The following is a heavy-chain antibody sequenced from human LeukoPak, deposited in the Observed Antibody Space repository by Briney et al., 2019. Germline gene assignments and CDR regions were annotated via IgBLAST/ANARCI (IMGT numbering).Heavy chain of an antibody. J-gene: IGHJ3*02. Sequence: SETLSLTCAVYGGSFSGYYWSWIRQPPGKGLEWIGEINHSGSTNYNPSLKSRVTISVDTSKNQFSLKLSSVTAADTAVYYCARPVLRFLESGDAFDIWGQGTMVTVSS. CDR3: ARPVLRFLESGDAFDI. D-gene: IGHD3-3*01. V-gene: IGHV4-34*01. CDR2: INHSGST. CDR1: GGSFSGYY.